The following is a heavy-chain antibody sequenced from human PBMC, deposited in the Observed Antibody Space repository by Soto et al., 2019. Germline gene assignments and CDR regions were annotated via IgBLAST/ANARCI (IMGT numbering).Heavy chain of an antibody. CDR2: IYYSGST. V-gene: IGHV4-39*01. J-gene: IGHJ4*02. D-gene: IGHD6-19*01. CDR3: AHFVEVAGLRRVYYFDY. CDR1: GGSISSSSYY. Sequence: QLQLQESGPGLVKPSETLSLTCTVSGGSISSSSYYWGWIRQPPGKGLEWIGSIYYSGSTYYNPSLKSRVTISVDTPKNQFSLKLRSVTAADTAVYYCAHFVEVAGLRRVYYFDYGGQGTLVTASS.